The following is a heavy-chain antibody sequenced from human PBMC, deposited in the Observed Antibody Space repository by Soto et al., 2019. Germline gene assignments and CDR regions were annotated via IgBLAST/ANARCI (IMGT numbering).Heavy chain of an antibody. CDR1: GGSISSGDYY. D-gene: IGHD2-15*01. CDR3: ARGGCSGGSCYVRTYYYYYGMDV. Sequence: PSETLSLTCTVSGGSISSGDYYWSWIRQPPGKGLEWIGYIYYSGSTYYNPSLKSRVTISVDTSKNQFSLKLSSVTAADTAVYYCARGGCSGGSCYVRTYYYYYGMDVWSQGTTVTVSS. V-gene: IGHV4-30-4*01. CDR2: IYYSGST. J-gene: IGHJ6*02.